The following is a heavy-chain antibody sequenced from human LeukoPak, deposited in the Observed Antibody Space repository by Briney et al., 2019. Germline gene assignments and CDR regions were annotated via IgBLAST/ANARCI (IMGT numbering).Heavy chain of an antibody. CDR3: ARAGYCGDGGCRGGSAFDV. CDR1: EYTFTSYA. Sequence: ASVKVSCKASEYTFTSYAIHWVRQAPGQRLEWMGWINGGNGNTKYSQEFQGRVTITRDTSATTVYMELRSLTYDDTAVYYCARAGYCGDGGCRGGSAFDVWGQGTMVTVSS. J-gene: IGHJ3*01. D-gene: IGHD2-15*01. CDR2: INGGNGNT. V-gene: IGHV1-3*01.